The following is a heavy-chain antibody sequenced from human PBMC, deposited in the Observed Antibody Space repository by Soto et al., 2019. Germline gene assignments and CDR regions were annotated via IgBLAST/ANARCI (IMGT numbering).Heavy chain of an antibody. CDR1: GFTFSSYS. D-gene: IGHD3-22*01. J-gene: IGHJ5*02. CDR3: ARVGPYYYDSSGYYSEHL. Sequence: GGSLRLSCAASGFTFSSYSMHWVRQAPGKGLEWGSYISSSSSTIDYADSVKGRFPISRENDKNSLYLQMNSLRAEDTAVYYCARVGPYYYDSSGYYSEHLWGRGTLVTFSS. CDR2: ISSSSSTI. V-gene: IGHV3-48*01.